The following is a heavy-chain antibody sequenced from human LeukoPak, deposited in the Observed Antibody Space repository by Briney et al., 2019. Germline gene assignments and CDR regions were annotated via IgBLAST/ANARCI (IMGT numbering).Heavy chain of an antibody. J-gene: IGHJ4*02. CDR3: AKDKAPYGSGSPTYFDY. V-gene: IGHV3-9*03. D-gene: IGHD3-10*01. CDR1: GFTFDDYA. CDR2: ISWNSGSI. Sequence: GGSLRLSCAASGFTFDDYAMHWVRQAPGKGLEWVSGISWNSGSIGYADSVKGRFTISRDNAKNSLYLQMNSLRAEDMALYYCAKDKAPYGSGSPTYFDYWGRGTLVTVSS.